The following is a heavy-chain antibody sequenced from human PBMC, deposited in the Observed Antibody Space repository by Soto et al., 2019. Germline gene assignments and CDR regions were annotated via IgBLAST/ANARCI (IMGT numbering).Heavy chain of an antibody. Sequence: SETLSLTCTVSGASISGFYWSWIRKSAGKGLEWIGRIYATGTTDYNPSLKSRVMMSVDTSKKQFSLKLRSVTAADTAVYYCVRDGTKTLRDWFDPWGQGISVTISS. CDR2: IYATGTT. J-gene: IGHJ5*02. D-gene: IGHD1-1*01. V-gene: IGHV4-4*07. CDR3: VRDGTKTLRDWFDP. CDR1: GASISGFY.